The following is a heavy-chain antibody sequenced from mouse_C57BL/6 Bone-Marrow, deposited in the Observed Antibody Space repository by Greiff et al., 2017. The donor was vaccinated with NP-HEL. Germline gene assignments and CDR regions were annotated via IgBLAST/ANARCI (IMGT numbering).Heavy chain of an antibody. V-gene: IGHV2-6*01. CDR2: IWGVGST. CDR1: GFSLTSYG. Sequence: LVAPSQSLSITCTVSGFSLTSYGVDWVRQSPGKGLEWLGVIWGVGSTNYNSALKSRLSISKDNSKSQVFLKMNSLQTDDTAMYYCATSYGSSLAWFAYWGQGTLVTVSA. CDR3: ATSYGSSLAWFAY. D-gene: IGHD1-1*01. J-gene: IGHJ3*01.